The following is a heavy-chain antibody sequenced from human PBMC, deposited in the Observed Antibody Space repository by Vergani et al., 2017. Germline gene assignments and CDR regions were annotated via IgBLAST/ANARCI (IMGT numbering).Heavy chain of an antibody. CDR2: ISGNNDDV. CDR1: GFTFVNSD. V-gene: IGHV3-21*02. CDR3: VRDVRVSRT. J-gene: IGHJ3*01. Sequence: EVQLLQIGGGLAQPGESLRLSCSASGFTFVNSDLSWVRQAPGKGLEWVSSISGNNDDVYYADSVKGRFTISRDNAKNSLYLDMSSLRAEDTAVYYCVRDVRVSRTWGQGTLVAVSS.